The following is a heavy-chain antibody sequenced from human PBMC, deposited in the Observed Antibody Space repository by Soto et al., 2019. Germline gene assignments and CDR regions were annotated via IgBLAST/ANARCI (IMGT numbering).Heavy chain of an antibody. CDR3: VKETYDFWSGYNWFDP. Sequence: GSLSLSYSASGFTFSSYAMRWVRQAQGKGLEYVSAISSNGGSTYYADSVKGRFTISRDNSKNTLYLQMSSLRAEDTAVYYCVKETYDFWSGYNWFDPWGQGTLVTVSS. D-gene: IGHD3-3*01. CDR1: GFTFSSYA. CDR2: ISSNGGST. V-gene: IGHV3-64D*06. J-gene: IGHJ5*02.